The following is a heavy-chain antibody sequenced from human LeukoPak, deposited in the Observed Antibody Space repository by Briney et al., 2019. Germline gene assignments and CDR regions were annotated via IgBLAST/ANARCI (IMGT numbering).Heavy chain of an antibody. CDR2: ISSSGSTI. CDR1: GFTFSDYY. V-gene: IGHV3-11*01. D-gene: IGHD3-22*01. CDR3: ARNYITVIDGDWFGMDV. Sequence: PGGSLRLSCAASGFTFSDYYMSWIRQAPGKGLEWVSYISSSGSTIYYADSVKGRFTISRDNAENSLYLQMNSLRAEDAAVYYCARNYITVIDGDWFGMDVWGQGTTVTVSS. J-gene: IGHJ6*02.